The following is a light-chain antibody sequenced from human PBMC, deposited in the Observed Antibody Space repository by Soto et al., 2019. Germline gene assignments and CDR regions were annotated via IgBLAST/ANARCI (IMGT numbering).Light chain of an antibody. CDR3: SSYTSYSYV. CDR2: DVS. Sequence: QSALTQPASVSGSPGQSITISCTGTSSDVGAYNYVSWYQQHPGKAPKLMIYDVSNRPSGVSNRFSGSKSGNTASLTISGLQAEDEADYYCSSYTSYSYVFGTGTKVTVL. V-gene: IGLV2-14*01. J-gene: IGLJ1*01. CDR1: SSDVGAYNY.